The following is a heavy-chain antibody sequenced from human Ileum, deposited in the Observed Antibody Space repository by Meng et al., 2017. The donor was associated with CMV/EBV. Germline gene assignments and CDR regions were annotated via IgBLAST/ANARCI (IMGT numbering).Heavy chain of an antibody. V-gene: IGHV1-46*01. CDR1: GYSFINYY. CDR3: ARDLSSSWYMLLCY. Sequence: ASVKVSCKASGYSFINYYIHWVRQAPGQGLEWMGIINPYGGNTDYAQDFQGRVTMTRDTSTSTVYMELSSLRSEDTAVYYCARDLSSSWYMLLCYWGQGTLVTVSS. J-gene: IGHJ4*02. D-gene: IGHD6-13*01. CDR2: INPYGGNT.